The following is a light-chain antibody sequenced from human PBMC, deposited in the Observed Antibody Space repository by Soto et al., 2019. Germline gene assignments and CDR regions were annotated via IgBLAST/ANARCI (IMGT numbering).Light chain of an antibody. J-gene: IGKJ1*01. Sequence: ETVMTQSPATLSMSLGERATPSCRASQSVNSNLAWYQQKPGQAPRLLIYGASTRASGIPARFSGSGSGTEFTLTISSLQSEDFAVYYCQQYNFWPTFGQGTKVEIK. CDR3: QQYNFWPT. V-gene: IGKV3-15*01. CDR2: GAS. CDR1: QSVNSN.